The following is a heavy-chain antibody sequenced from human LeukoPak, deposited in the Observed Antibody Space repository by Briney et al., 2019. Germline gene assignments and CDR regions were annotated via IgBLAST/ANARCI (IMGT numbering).Heavy chain of an antibody. CDR2: IYYSGST. CDR1: GGSISSGGYS. J-gene: IGHJ4*02. Sequence: SETLSLTCTVSGGSISSGGYSWSWIRQHPGKGLEWIGHIYYSGSTYYNPSLKSRVTISVDTSKNQFSLKLSSVTAADTAVYYCARDVAAAGTRYFDYWGQGTLVTVSS. CDR3: ARDVAAAGTRYFDY. D-gene: IGHD6-13*01. V-gene: IGHV4-31*03.